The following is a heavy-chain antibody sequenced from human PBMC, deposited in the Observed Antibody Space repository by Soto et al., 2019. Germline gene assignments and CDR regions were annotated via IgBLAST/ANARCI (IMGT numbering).Heavy chain of an antibody. Sequence: QVQLVESGGGVVQPGRSLTLSCVVSGVTFGTYGRHWVRQAPGKGLEWVAVISYDGDYKSYADSVKGRFSISRDNSKNTVYLQLTSLGAEDTALYYCAKSDRGVFGVVMSPALDPLDVWGQGTMVAVSS. CDR2: ISYDGDYK. D-gene: IGHD3-3*01. J-gene: IGHJ3*01. V-gene: IGHV3-30*18. CDR1: GVTFGTYG. CDR3: AKSDRGVFGVVMSPALDPLDV.